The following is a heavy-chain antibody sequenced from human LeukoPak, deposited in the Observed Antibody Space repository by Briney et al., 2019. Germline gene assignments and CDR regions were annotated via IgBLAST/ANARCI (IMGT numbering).Heavy chain of an antibody. V-gene: IGHV1-69*04. D-gene: IGHD5-12*01. CDR3: ARLLERNSGYDHVDY. CDR1: GGTFSSYA. CDR2: IIPILGIA. Sequence: SVKISCKASGGTFSSYAISWVRQAPGQGLEWMGRIIPILGIANYAQKFQGRVTITADKSTSTAYMELSSLRSEDTAVYYCARLLERNSGYDHVDYWGQGTLVTVSS. J-gene: IGHJ4*02.